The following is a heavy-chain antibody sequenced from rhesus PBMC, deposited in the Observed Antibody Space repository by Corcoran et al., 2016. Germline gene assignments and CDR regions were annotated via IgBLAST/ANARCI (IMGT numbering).Heavy chain of an antibody. J-gene: IGHJ4*01. CDR1: GYSISSGCG. V-gene: IGHV4-127*01. D-gene: IGHD2-39*01. Sequence: QVQLQESGPGRVKPSETLSLTCAVAGYSISSGCGWSWIRQPPGKGLEWIGNIGGSSGGTNSHPSLTSRVTISKATSKNQFSLKLNSVTAADTAVYYCATYGGDYWCQGVLVTVSS. CDR2: IGGSSGGT. CDR3: ATYGGDY.